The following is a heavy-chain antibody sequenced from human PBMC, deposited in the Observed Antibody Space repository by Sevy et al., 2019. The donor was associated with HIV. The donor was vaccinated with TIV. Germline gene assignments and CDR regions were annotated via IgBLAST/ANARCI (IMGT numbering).Heavy chain of an antibody. CDR2: IHSGDSDV. CDR1: GYKFSNFW. V-gene: IGHV5-51*01. CDR3: SRRADRADY. Sequence: GESLKTSCKTSGYKFSNFWIGWVRQRPGKGLEWMGIIHSGDSDVRYSPAFQGQVTFSVDASINTAYLHWSSLKASDSGMYFCSRRADRADYWGQGTLVTVSS. J-gene: IGHJ4*02.